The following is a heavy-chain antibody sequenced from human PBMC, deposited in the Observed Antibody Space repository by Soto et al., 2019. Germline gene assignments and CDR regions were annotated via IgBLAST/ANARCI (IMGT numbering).Heavy chain of an antibody. CDR2: IYPGDSDT. V-gene: IGHV5-51*01. CDR3: ARPRVAYCGGVCYDAFDI. J-gene: IGHJ3*02. D-gene: IGHD2-21*02. Sequence: GESLKISCKGSGYSFTSYWIGWVRQMPGKGLEWMGIIYPGDSDTRYSPSFQGQVTISADKSISTAYLQWSSLKASDTAMYYCARPRVAYCGGVCYDAFDIWGQGTMVTVS. CDR1: GYSFTSYW.